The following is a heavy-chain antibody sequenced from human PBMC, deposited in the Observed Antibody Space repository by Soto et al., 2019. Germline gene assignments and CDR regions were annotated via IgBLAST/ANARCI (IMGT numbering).Heavy chain of an antibody. J-gene: IGHJ4*02. V-gene: IGHV3-30*18. CDR1: GFTFSSYG. CDR2: ISYDGKVA. Sequence: QVQLVESGGGVVQPGRSLRLSCAASGFTFSSYGMHWVRQAPGKGLEWVTVISYDGKVAYYADSVKGRFTISRDNSKNTLYLQMNSLRTEDTAMYYCAKEGPSTNWYFDYGGQGTLVTVSS. CDR3: AKEGPSTNWYFDY. D-gene: IGHD1-1*01.